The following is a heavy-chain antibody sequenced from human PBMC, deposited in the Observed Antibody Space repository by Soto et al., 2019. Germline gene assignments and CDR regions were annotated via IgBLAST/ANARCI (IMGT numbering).Heavy chain of an antibody. CDR3: ARDRSSSGWPYFDY. J-gene: IGHJ4*02. CDR1: GFTFSSYS. D-gene: IGHD6-19*01. V-gene: IGHV3-21*01. Sequence: GGSLRLSCAASGFTFSSYSMNWVRQAPGKGLEWVSSISSSSSYIYYADSVKGRFTISRDNAKNSLYLQMNSLRAEDTAVYYCARDRSSSGWPYFDYWGQGTLVTVSS. CDR2: ISSSSSYI.